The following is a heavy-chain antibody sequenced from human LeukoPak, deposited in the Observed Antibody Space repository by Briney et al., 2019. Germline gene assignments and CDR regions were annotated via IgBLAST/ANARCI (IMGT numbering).Heavy chain of an antibody. Sequence: ALVKVSCKASGYTFTGYHMHWVRQAPGQGLEWMGRINPNTGGTDYAQKFQGRVTMTRDTSISTAYMDLSRLRSDDTAVYYCARDYCSSTSCLFDYWGQGTLVTVSS. D-gene: IGHD2-2*01. CDR1: GYTFTGYH. CDR3: ARDYCSSTSCLFDY. V-gene: IGHV1-2*06. J-gene: IGHJ4*02. CDR2: INPNTGGT.